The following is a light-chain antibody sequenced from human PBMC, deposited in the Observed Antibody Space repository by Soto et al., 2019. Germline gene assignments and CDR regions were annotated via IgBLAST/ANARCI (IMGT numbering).Light chain of an antibody. CDR1: QSVGSN. CDR2: DTS. CDR3: QQYNDWPPMYT. V-gene: IGKV3-15*01. Sequence: EIVLTQSPATLSVSPGERATLSCRASQSVGSNLAWYQQKPGQAPRLLMYDTSTRATGFPARFGGSGSGTEFTLTISSLQSEDSAVYYCQQYNDWPPMYTFGQGTKLEIK. J-gene: IGKJ2*01.